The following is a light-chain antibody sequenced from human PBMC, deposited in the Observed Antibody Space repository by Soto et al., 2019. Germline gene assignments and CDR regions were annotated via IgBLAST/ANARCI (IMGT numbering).Light chain of an antibody. V-gene: IGKV3-20*01. Sequence: EIVLTQSPGTLSLSPGERATLSCRASQRVSSGYLAWYQQKPGQAPRLLIYGASSRATGSPDRFSGSGSGTDFALTISRLEPEDFAVYYCQQYGSSPLTFGGGTKEEIK. J-gene: IGKJ4*01. CDR2: GAS. CDR3: QQYGSSPLT. CDR1: QRVSSGY.